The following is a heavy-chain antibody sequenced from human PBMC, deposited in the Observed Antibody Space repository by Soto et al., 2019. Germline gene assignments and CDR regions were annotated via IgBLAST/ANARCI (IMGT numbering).Heavy chain of an antibody. CDR1: GGTFSSYA. J-gene: IGHJ6*02. Sequence: GASVKVSCKASGGTFSSYAISWVRQAPGQGLEWMGGIIPIFGTANYAQKFQGRVTITADKSTSTAYMELSSLRSEDTAVYYCARVGGSYARNYYYYGMDVWGQGTTVTVSS. CDR3: ARVGGSYARNYYYYGMDV. V-gene: IGHV1-69*06. CDR2: IIPIFGTA. D-gene: IGHD1-26*01.